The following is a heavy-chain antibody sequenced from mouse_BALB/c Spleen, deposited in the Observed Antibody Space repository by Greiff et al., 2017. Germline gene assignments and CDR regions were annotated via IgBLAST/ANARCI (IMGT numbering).Heavy chain of an antibody. D-gene: IGHD2-10*02. Sequence: EVKLQESGPGLVKPSQSLSLTCTVTGYSITSDYAWNWIRQFPGNKLEWMGYISYSGSTSYNPSLKSRISITRDTSKNQFFLQLNSVTTEDTATYYCARSVYGNLAWFAYWGQGTLVTVSA. J-gene: IGHJ3*01. CDR1: GYSITSDYA. V-gene: IGHV3-2*02. CDR3: ARSVYGNLAWFAY. CDR2: ISYSGST.